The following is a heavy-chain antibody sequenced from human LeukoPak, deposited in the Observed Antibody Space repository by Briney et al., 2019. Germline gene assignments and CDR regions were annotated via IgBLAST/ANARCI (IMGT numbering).Heavy chain of an antibody. CDR3: ARDLTGGQWLPPVY. CDR1: GFTFSSYG. Sequence: PGGSLRLSCAASGFTFSSYGMHWVRQAPGKGLEWVAFIRYDGSNKYYADSVKGRFTISRDNSKNTLYLQMNSLRAEDTAVCYCARDLTGGQWLPPVYWGQGTLVTVSS. V-gene: IGHV3-30*02. CDR2: IRYDGSNK. J-gene: IGHJ4*02. D-gene: IGHD6-19*01.